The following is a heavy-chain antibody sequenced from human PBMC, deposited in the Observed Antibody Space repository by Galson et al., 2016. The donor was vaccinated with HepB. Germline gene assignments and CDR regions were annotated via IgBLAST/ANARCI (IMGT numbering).Heavy chain of an antibody. CDR1: GYSFTSYW. Sequence: QSGAEVKKPGESLRISCKGSGYSFTSYWIRWVRQMPGKGLDWMGRIDPTASYTNYSPSFKGHVTISADKSISTAYLQWSSLKASDTAMYYCAGGHYGSGSFYLFDYWGQGTLVTVSS. CDR3: AGGHYGSGSFYLFDY. J-gene: IGHJ4*02. CDR2: IDPTASYT. D-gene: IGHD3-10*01. V-gene: IGHV5-10-1*01.